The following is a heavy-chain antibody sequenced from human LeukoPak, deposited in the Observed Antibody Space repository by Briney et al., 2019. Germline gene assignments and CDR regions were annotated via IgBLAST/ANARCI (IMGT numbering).Heavy chain of an antibody. J-gene: IGHJ4*02. CDR1: GFTFSSYS. CDR3: ARVGSTWSYLYF. V-gene: IGHV3-21*01. Sequence: GGSLRLSCAASGFTFSSYSMNWVRQAPGKGLEWVSFMSGSSNYVYYADSVKGRFTISRDNAKNSLYLQMNRLRAEDTAVYYCARVGSTWSYLYFWGPGAPVHDSS. D-gene: IGHD6-13*01. CDR2: MSGSSNYV.